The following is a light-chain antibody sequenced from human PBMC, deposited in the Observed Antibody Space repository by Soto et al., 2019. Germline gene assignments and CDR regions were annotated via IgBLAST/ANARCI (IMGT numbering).Light chain of an antibody. J-gene: IGKJ3*01. V-gene: IGKV1-9*01. CDR3: QQLNSYSIFT. CDR2: GAS. CDR1: QDINSY. Sequence: DIQLTQSPSFLSASVGDRVTITCRASQDINSYLAWYQQNPGKAPKLLIFGASTLQSGVPSRFSGSGSGTEFTLTISSLQPEDFATYYCQQLNSYSIFTFGPGTKVDI.